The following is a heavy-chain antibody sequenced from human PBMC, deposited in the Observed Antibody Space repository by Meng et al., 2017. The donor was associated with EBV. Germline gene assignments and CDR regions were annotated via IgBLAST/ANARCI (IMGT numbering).Heavy chain of an antibody. CDR2: ITTTRSDYAT. J-gene: IGHJ4*02. CDR3: TNLDY. V-gene: IGHV3-73*01. CDR1: GCNFNSSS. Sequence: PGRYMSLSCEASGCNFNSSSVHWVRQASGKWLECVGRITTTRSDYATAYIASVEVRFTVSRDDSANTAYLRMSSLKTEDSAIYYCTNLDYWGQGILVTVSS.